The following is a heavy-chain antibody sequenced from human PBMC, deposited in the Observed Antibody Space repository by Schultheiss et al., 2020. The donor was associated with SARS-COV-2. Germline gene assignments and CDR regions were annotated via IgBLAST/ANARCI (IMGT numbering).Heavy chain of an antibody. CDR2: ISSTSSPI. D-gene: IGHD6-6*01. Sequence: GGSLRLSCAASGFAFSSYSMNWVRQAPGKGLEWVSYISSTSSPISYADSVKGRFTISRDNSKNTLYLQMNSLRAEDTAVYYCARDRGAARFYYYGMDVWGQGTTVTVSS. J-gene: IGHJ6*02. V-gene: IGHV3-48*01. CDR1: GFAFSSYS. CDR3: ARDRGAARFYYYGMDV.